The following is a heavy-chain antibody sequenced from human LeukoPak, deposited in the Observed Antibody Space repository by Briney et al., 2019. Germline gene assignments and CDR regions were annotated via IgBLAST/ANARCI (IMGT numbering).Heavy chain of an antibody. Sequence: PSETLSLTCTVSGVSISSYYWSWTRQPAGKGLEWIGRIYTSGSTDYNPSLKSRVTVSVDKSRNQFSLRLSSVTAADTAVYYCARDFVMAVWGKGTTVTVSS. V-gene: IGHV4-4*07. CDR1: GVSISSYY. CDR3: ARDFVMAV. CDR2: IYTSGST. J-gene: IGHJ6*04.